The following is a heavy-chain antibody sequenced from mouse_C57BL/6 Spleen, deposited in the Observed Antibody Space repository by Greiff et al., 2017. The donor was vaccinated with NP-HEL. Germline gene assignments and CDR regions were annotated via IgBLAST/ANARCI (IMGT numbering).Heavy chain of an antibody. Sequence: VQLQQSGPELVKPGASVKISCKASGYTFTDYYMNWVKQSHGKSLEWIGDINPNNGGTSYNQKFKGKATLTVDKSSSTAYMELRSLTSEDSAVYYCAREGYYDSRGFDVWGTGTTVTVSS. D-gene: IGHD2-4*01. CDR2: INPNNGGT. J-gene: IGHJ1*03. V-gene: IGHV1-26*01. CDR3: AREGYYDSRGFDV. CDR1: GYTFTDYY.